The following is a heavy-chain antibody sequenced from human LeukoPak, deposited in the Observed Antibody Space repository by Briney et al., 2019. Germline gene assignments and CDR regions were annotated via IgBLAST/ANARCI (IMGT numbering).Heavy chain of an antibody. D-gene: IGHD5-18*01. CDR2: IIPILGIA. J-gene: IGHJ4*02. CDR3: ASLVDTAMVDFDY. CDR1: GYRFTTYF. V-gene: IGHV1-69*02. Sequence: AASVKVSCKGSGYRFTTYFIHWVRQAPGQGLEWMGRIIPILGIANYAQKFQGRVTITADKSTSTAYMELSSLRSEDTAVYYCASLVDTAMVDFDYWGQGTLVTVSS.